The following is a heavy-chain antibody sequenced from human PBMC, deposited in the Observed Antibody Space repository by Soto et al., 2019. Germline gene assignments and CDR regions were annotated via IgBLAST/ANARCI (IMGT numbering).Heavy chain of an antibody. D-gene: IGHD3-10*01. J-gene: IGHJ5*01. CDR1: GVSLSGNF. V-gene: IGHV4-34*01. CDR3: ARSPQRINLARGLLGSWFDS. Sequence: SETLSLTCAVYGVSLSGNFWGWIRQPPGKGLEWIGEVKQSGSTNYNPSLKSRVTISVDTSRSQISLKVNSVTAADTAVYYCARSPQRINLARGLLGSWFDSWAQGIPVTLL. CDR2: VKQSGST.